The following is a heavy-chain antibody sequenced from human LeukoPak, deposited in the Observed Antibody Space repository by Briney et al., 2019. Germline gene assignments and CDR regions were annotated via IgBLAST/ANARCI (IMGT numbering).Heavy chain of an antibody. V-gene: IGHV3-23*01. CDR2: ISGSGGST. CDR3: AKVSGIAVAGYSFDY. CDR1: GFTFSSYA. D-gene: IGHD6-19*01. Sequence: PGGSLRLSCAASGFTFSSYAMSWVRQAPGKGLEWVSAISGSGGSTYYEVSVKGRFTISRDNSKKTLYLQMNSLRAEDTAVYYCAKVSGIAVAGYSFDYWGQGTLVTVSS. J-gene: IGHJ4*02.